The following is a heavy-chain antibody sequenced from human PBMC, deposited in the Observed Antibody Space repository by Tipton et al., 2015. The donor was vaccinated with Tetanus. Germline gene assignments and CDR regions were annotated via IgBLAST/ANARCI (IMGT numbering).Heavy chain of an antibody. V-gene: IGHV4-61*01. J-gene: IGHJ6*03. CDR1: GGSVSSGSYY. CDR3: AGSEQQLVRGYYYYYYMDV. CDR2: IYYSGST. Sequence: TLSLTCTVSGGSVSSGSYYWSWIRQPPGKGLEWIGYIYYSGSTNYNPSLKSRVTISVDTSKNQFSLKLSSVTAADTAVYYCAGSEQQLVRGYYYYYYMDVWGKGTTVTVSS. D-gene: IGHD6-13*01.